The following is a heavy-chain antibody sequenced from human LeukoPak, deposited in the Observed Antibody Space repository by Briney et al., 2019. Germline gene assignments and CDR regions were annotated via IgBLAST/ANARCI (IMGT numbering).Heavy chain of an antibody. J-gene: IGHJ4*02. V-gene: IGHV4-38-2*02. Sequence: SETLSLTCTVSGYSISSGYYWGWIRQPPGKGLEWIGSIYHSGSTYYNPSLKSRVTISVDTSKNQSSLKLSPVTAADTAVYYCARLPYYYDSSGYSDYWGQGTLVTVSS. CDR1: GYSISSGYY. D-gene: IGHD3-22*01. CDR2: IYHSGST. CDR3: ARLPYYYDSSGYSDY.